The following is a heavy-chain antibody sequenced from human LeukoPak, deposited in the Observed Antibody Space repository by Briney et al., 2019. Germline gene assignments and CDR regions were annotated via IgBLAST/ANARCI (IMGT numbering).Heavy chain of an antibody. CDR2: TTLNSGGT. J-gene: IGHJ6*02. Sequence: ASVKVSCKASGYTFTGYYMHWVRQAPGQGLEWMGGTTLNSGGTNYAQKFQGRVTMTRDTSISTAYMELSRLRSDDTAVYYCARGSSYAAAGVYYYYYGMDVWGQGTTVTVSS. D-gene: IGHD6-13*01. CDR1: GYTFTGYY. CDR3: ARGSSYAAAGVYYYYYGMDV. V-gene: IGHV1-2*02.